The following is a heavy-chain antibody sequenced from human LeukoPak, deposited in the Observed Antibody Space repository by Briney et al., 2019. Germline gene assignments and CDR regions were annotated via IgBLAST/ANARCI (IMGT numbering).Heavy chain of an antibody. CDR1: GGSISSRSYY. CDR3: ARGVISVSGFDP. CDR2: IYYSGST. Sequence: SETLSLTCTVSGGSISSRSYYWGWIRQPPGKGLERIGSIYYSGSTYYNPSLKSRVTISVDTSKNQFSLRLSSVTAADTAVYYCARGVISVSGFDPWGQGTLVTVSS. D-gene: IGHD2-21*01. J-gene: IGHJ5*02. V-gene: IGHV4-39*07.